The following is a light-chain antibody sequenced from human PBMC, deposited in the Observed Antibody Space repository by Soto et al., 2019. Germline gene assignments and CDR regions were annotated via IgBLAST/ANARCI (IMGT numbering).Light chain of an antibody. J-gene: IGKJ1*01. CDR1: QSVSSNY. CDR3: QQYGSSPRT. CDR2: GAS. V-gene: IGKV3-20*01. Sequence: EIVLTQSPGTLFLSPGERATLSCRASQSVSSNYLAWFQQKPGQAPRPLIYGASSRAAGIPDRFSGSGSGTDFSLTISRLEPEDFVVYYCQQYGSSPRTFGQGTKVEIK.